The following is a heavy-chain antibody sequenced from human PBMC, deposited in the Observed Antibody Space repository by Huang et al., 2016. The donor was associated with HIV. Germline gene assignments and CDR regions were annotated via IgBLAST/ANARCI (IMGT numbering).Heavy chain of an antibody. J-gene: IGHJ5*02. Sequence: QVLLVQSGAEVRKPGSSVKVSCTAFGGTVSSYAISWVRQAPGQGLEWSGGSIPSWGTGNNNQKFQGRVTSTVDESTNTGYMELTRLTSEDTAVYYCARTAYSYGFRQGYNWFDPWGQGTPVTVSS. D-gene: IGHD5-18*01. CDR2: SIPSWGTG. CDR3: ARTAYSYGFRQGYNWFDP. V-gene: IGHV1-69*13. CDR1: GGTVSSYA.